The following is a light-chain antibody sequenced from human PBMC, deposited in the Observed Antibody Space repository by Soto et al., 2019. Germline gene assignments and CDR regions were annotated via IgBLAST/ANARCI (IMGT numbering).Light chain of an antibody. CDR2: GNS. Sequence: QSVLTQPPSVSGAPGQRVTISCTGSSSNIGAGYDVHWYQQLPGTAPKLLIYGNSNRPSGVPDRFSGSKSGTSASLAITGLQPDDEADYYCQSYDSSRSAMVFGGGTKVTVL. CDR1: SSNIGAGYD. CDR3: QSYDSSRSAMV. V-gene: IGLV1-40*01. J-gene: IGLJ2*01.